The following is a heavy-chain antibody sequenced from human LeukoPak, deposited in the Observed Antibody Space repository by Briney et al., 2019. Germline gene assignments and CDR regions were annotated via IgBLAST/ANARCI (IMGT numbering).Heavy chain of an antibody. CDR2: IQQQDGGDR. Sequence: GGSLRLSCAASGFTFSSYWMSWVRQAPGKGLEWVASIQQQDGGDRHYVDSVKGRFTISRDNAKNSLSLQMNSLGAEDTAVYYCARGGDLYCSSASCLPFDSWGQGTLVTVSS. J-gene: IGHJ4*02. V-gene: IGHV3-7*01. D-gene: IGHD2-2*01. CDR3: ARGGDLYCSSASCLPFDS. CDR1: GFTFSSYW.